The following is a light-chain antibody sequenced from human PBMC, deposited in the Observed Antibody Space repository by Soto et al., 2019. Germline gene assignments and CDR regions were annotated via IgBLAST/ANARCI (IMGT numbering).Light chain of an antibody. J-gene: IGLJ2*01. CDR1: NIGTKR. CDR3: QVWDSSSAGV. Sequence: SSELTQPPSVSVAPGKAARITCRGNNIGTKRVHWYQQKPGQAPVLVIYYDSDRPAGIPERFSGSNSGNTATLTISRVEAGDEADYYCQVWDSSSAGVFGGGTKLTVL. CDR2: YDS. V-gene: IGLV3-21*04.